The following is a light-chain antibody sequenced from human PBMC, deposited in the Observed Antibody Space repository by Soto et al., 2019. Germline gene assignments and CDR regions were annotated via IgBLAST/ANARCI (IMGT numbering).Light chain of an antibody. V-gene: IGKV3-11*01. CDR3: HQRQSWTRT. CDR2: HTS. J-gene: IGKJ1*01. Sequence: ELVLTQSPSTLSSSPGRRATLSCLASQTVNRRLAWYQHKPGQAPRFFIYHTSNRATGIPARFSGSGSGTDCTITISSLETEDVAIYYCHQRQSWTRTFGQGTKVDTK. CDR1: QTVNRR.